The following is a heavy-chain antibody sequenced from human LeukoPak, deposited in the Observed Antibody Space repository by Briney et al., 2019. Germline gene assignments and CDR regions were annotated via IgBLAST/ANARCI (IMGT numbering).Heavy chain of an antibody. CDR1: GFTFSSYA. CDR3: LGREEHYYYGMDV. J-gene: IGHJ6*02. D-gene: IGHD7-27*01. Sequence: QPGGSLRLSCAASGFTFSSYAMHWVRQAPGKGLEWVAVISYDGSNKYYADSVKGRFTISRDNSKNTLYLQMNSLRAEDTAVYYCLGREEHYYYGMDVWGQGTTVTVSS. V-gene: IGHV3-30-3*01. CDR2: ISYDGSNK.